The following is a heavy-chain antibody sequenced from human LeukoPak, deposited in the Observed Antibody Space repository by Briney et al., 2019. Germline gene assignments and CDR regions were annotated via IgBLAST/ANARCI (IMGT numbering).Heavy chain of an antibody. D-gene: IGHD3-22*01. CDR2: INPNSGGT. J-gene: IGHJ4*02. CDR3: ARVKTMIVVVRLFDY. CDR1: GYTFTGYY. V-gene: IGHV1-2*02. Sequence: ASVTVSCKASGYTFTGYYMHWVRQAPGQGLEWMGWINPNSGGTNYAQKFQGRVTMTRDTSISTAYMDLSRLRSDDTAVYYCARVKTMIVVVRLFDYWGQGTQVTVSS.